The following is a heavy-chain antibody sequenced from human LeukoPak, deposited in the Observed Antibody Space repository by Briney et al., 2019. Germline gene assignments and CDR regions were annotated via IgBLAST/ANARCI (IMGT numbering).Heavy chain of an antibody. CDR2: SNAGNGNT. V-gene: IGHV1-3*02. J-gene: IGHJ3*02. Sequence: GASVKVSCKASGYTFTSYAMHWVRQGPGQRLEGMGWSNAGNGNTKYSQEFQGRVTITRDTSASTAYMELSSLRSEDMAVYYCARKWYSSGWYVGDAFDIWGQGTMVTVSS. CDR3: ARKWYSSGWYVGDAFDI. D-gene: IGHD6-19*01. CDR1: GYTFTSYA.